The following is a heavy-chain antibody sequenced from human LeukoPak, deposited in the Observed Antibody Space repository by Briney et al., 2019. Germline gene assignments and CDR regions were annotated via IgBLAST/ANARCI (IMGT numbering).Heavy chain of an antibody. CDR2: IYHSGST. J-gene: IGHJ4*02. V-gene: IGHV4-38-2*02. CDR3: ARMTTQGDY. CDR1: GHSISSGYY. D-gene: IGHD4-11*01. Sequence: SETLSLTCTVSGHSISSGYYWGWIRQPPGKGLEWIGSIYHSGSTYYNPSLKSRVTISVDTSKNQFSLKLSSVTAADTAVYYCARMTTQGDYWGQGTLVTVSS.